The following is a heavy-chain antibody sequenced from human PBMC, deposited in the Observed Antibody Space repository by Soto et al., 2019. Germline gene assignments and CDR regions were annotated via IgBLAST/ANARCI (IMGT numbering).Heavy chain of an antibody. V-gene: IGHV3-21*01. CDR1: GFTFSSYS. J-gene: IGHJ3*02. Sequence: GGSLRLSCVASGFTFSSYSMNWVRQAPGKGLEWVSSISSSSSYIYYADSVKGRFTISRDNAKNSLYLQMNSLRAEDTAVYYCARDPSIAARDAFDIWGQGTMVTVSS. CDR2: ISSSSSYI. D-gene: IGHD6-6*01. CDR3: ARDPSIAARDAFDI.